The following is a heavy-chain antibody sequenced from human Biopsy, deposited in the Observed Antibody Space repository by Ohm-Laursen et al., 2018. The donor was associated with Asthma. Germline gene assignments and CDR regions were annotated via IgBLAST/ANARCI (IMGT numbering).Heavy chain of an antibody. CDR3: ARPYYDSSGYYYENLSFDY. D-gene: IGHD3-22*01. CDR1: GYTFTSNA. J-gene: IGHJ4*02. Sequence: ASVKVSCKASGYTFTSNAIHWMRQAPGQRLEWMGWINAGNGNTKYSQKFQGRVTITRDTSASTAYMELSSLRSEDTAVYYCARPYYDSSGYYYENLSFDYWGQGTLVTVSS. CDR2: INAGNGNT. V-gene: IGHV1-3*01.